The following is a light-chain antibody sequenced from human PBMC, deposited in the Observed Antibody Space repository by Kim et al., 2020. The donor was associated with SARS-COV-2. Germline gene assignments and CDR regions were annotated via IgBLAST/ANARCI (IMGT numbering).Light chain of an antibody. Sequence: EVVLTQSPGTLSLSPGERATLSCRASQSIGSTYLAWYQHKPGQAPRILIYGASTRATGISDRFSGSGSGTDSTLTISRLEPEDFAVYYCQQYTDSPRTLGQGTKVDTK. V-gene: IGKV3-20*01. J-gene: IGKJ1*01. CDR3: QQYTDSPRT. CDR2: GAS. CDR1: QSIGSTY.